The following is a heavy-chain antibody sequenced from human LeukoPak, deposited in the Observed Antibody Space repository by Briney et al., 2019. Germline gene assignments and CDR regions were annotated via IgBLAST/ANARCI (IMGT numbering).Heavy chain of an antibody. CDR2: IVAGNGRT. J-gene: IGHJ6*03. Sequence: GASVKVSCKASGFSFSTSVVQWVRQPRGQRLEWIGCIVAGNGRTNYAQKFQERVTITRDMSKSTAYLELSSLRSEDTAVYYCAAAPGSLRSDYTTEYFYYYLDVWGKGTTVTVSS. CDR3: AAAPGSLRSDYTTEYFYYYLDV. CDR1: GFSFSTSV. D-gene: IGHD3-10*01. V-gene: IGHV1-58*01.